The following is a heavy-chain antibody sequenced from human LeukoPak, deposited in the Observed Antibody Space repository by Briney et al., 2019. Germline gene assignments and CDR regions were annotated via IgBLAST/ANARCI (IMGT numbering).Heavy chain of an antibody. CDR3: ARSLYYDSSGYYLDVFDY. D-gene: IGHD3-22*01. Sequence: SETLSLTCTVSGGSFSSYYWSWIRQPPGKGLEWIGEINHSGSTNYNPSLKSRVTISVDTSKNQFSLKLSSVTAADTAVYYCARSLYYDSSGYYLDVFDYWGQGTLVTVSS. J-gene: IGHJ4*02. CDR1: GGSFSSYY. V-gene: IGHV4-34*01. CDR2: INHSGST.